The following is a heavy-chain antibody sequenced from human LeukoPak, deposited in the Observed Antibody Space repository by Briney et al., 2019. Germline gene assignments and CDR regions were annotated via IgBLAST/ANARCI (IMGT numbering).Heavy chain of an antibody. V-gene: IGHV4-59*08. D-gene: IGHD6-19*01. CDR2: IYYSGNT. Sequence: SETLSLTCTVSGGSISSYYWSWIRQPPGKGLEWIAYIYYSGNTNYNPSLKSRITISADTSKNQFSLKLSSVTAADTAVYYCARHLMDSGGWSNYFFGMDVWGQGTTVTVSS. J-gene: IGHJ6*02. CDR3: ARHLMDSGGWSNYFFGMDV. CDR1: GGSISSYY.